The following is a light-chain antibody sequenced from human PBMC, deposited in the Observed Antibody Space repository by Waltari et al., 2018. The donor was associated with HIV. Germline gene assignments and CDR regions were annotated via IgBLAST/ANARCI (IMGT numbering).Light chain of an antibody. J-gene: IGKJ2*01. CDR1: QNFGSS. CDR2: AAS. Sequence: EIVMTQSPATLSVSPGERATLSCRASQNFGSSLDWYQQKPGLAPRLLIYAASTRATGIPAKFSGSGSGTDFTLTISSLQSEDFAIYYCQQYNNWPYTFGQGTKLEFK. V-gene: IGKV3-15*01. CDR3: QQYNNWPYT.